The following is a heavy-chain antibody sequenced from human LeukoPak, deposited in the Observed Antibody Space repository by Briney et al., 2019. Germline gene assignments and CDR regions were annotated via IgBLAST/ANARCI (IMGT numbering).Heavy chain of an antibody. CDR1: GYTFTGYY. V-gene: IGHV1-2*02. J-gene: IGHJ4*02. Sequence: ASVKVSCKASGYTFTGYYMHWVRQAPGQGLEWMGWINPDSAGTSYAQKFQGRVAMTGDTSISTAYMELSRLRSDDTAVYFCARVRGGYCTGDRCYGDFFFDNWGQGTLVTVTS. D-gene: IGHD2-15*01. CDR3: ARVRGGYCTGDRCYGDFFFDN. CDR2: INPDSAGT.